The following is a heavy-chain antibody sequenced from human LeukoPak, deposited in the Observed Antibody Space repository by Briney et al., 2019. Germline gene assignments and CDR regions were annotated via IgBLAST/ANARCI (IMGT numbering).Heavy chain of an antibody. CDR1: GGSISSGGYY. J-gene: IGHJ3*02. Sequence: SQTLSLTCTVSGGSISSGGYYWSWSREPPGKGLEWSGYIYYSGSTKYDPSLKSRVTISVDTSKNQFSLKLSSVTAADTAVYYCARHFFVGAEDAFDIWGQGTMVTVSS. CDR3: ARHFFVGAEDAFDI. V-gene: IGHV4-61*08. D-gene: IGHD2/OR15-2a*01. CDR2: IYYSGST.